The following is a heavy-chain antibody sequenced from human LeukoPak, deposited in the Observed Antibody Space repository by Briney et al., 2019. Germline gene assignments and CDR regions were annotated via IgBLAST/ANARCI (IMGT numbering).Heavy chain of an antibody. V-gene: IGHV4-34*01. Sequence: SETLSLTCAVYGGSFSGYYWSWIRQPPGKGLEWIGEINHSGSTNYNPSLKSRVTISVDTSKNQFSLKLSSVTAADTAVYYCARDLPYDFWSGSYYGMDVWGQGTTVTVSS. CDR2: INHSGST. CDR1: GGSFSGYY. D-gene: IGHD3-3*01. J-gene: IGHJ6*02. CDR3: ARDLPYDFWSGSYYGMDV.